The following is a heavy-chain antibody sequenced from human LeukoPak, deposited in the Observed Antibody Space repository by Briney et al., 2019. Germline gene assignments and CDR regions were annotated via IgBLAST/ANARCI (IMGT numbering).Heavy chain of an antibody. CDR1: GFTFSSYW. V-gene: IGHV3-7*01. Sequence: GGSLRLSCAASGFTFSSYWMSWVRQAPGKGLEWVANIKQDGSEKYNVDSVKGRFTISRDNAKNSLYLQMNSLRAEDTAVYYCATTQYDYVWGSYLPFDIWGQGTMVTVSS. D-gene: IGHD3-16*02. J-gene: IGHJ3*02. CDR2: IKQDGSEK. CDR3: ATTQYDYVWGSYLPFDI.